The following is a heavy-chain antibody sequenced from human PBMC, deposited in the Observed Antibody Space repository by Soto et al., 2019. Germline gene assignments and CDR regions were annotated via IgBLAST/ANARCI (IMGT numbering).Heavy chain of an antibody. Sequence: PSETLSLTCAVYGGSFSGYYWSWIRQPPGKGLEWIGEINHSGSTNYNPSLKSRVTISVDTSKNQFSLKLSSVTAADTAVYYCARRVRGLKVSGFFDYWGQGTLVTVSS. CDR2: INHSGST. J-gene: IGHJ4*02. CDR3: ARRVRGLKVSGFFDY. D-gene: IGHD1-26*01. V-gene: IGHV4-34*01. CDR1: GGSFSGYY.